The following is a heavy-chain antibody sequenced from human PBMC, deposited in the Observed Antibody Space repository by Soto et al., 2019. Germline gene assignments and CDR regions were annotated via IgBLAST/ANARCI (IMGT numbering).Heavy chain of an antibody. CDR2: IIPIFGTA. J-gene: IGHJ2*01. Sequence: QVQLVQSGAEVKKPGSSVKVSCKASGGTFSSYAISWVRQAPGQGLEWMGGIIPIFGTANYAQKFQGRVTITADEYTSTAYMELMRLRSEQTAVYYCAREGLEYSPILRAWYFDLWGRGTLVSVSS. CDR3: AREGLEYSPILRAWYFDL. D-gene: IGHD2-15*01. V-gene: IGHV1-69*12. CDR1: GGTFSSYA.